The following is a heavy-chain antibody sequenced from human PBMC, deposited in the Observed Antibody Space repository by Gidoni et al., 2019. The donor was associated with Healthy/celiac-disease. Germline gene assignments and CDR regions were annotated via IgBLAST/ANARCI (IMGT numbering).Heavy chain of an antibody. Sequence: EVQLVQSGAEVKKPGESLKISCKGSGYSFPSHWTGWVRQMPGKGLEWMGIIYPGDSDTRYSPSFQGQVNISADKSISTAYLQWSSLKASDTAMYYCARGAWGYSYGLPNYYGMDVWGQGTTVTVSS. V-gene: IGHV5-51*01. J-gene: IGHJ6*02. D-gene: IGHD5-18*01. CDR2: IYPGDSDT. CDR1: GYSFPSHW. CDR3: ARGAWGYSYGLPNYYGMDV.